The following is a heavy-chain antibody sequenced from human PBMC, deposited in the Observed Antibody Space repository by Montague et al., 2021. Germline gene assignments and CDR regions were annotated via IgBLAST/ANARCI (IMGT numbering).Heavy chain of an antibody. CDR3: ARERDRYYYMEI. V-gene: IGHV4-38-2*02. CDR1: RSLINRDYY. Sequence: SETLSLTCTVSRSLINRDYYWGWIRQPPGKGLEWMGSVSHGGRTYYNPSLKSRVTIPVDTSNNHFSLKLSSVTAADTAMYYCARERDRYYYMEIWGKGTTIPDSS. CDR2: VSHGGRT. J-gene: IGHJ6*03.